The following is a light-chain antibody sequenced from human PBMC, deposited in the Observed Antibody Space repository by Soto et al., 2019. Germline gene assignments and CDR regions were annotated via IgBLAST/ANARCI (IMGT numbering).Light chain of an antibody. CDR2: GNS. V-gene: IGLV1-40*01. CDR1: SSNIGAGYD. Sequence: QSVLTQPPSVSGAPGQRVTIPCTGSSSNIGAGYDVHWYQQLPGTAPKVLIYGNSNRPSGVPDRFSGSKSGTSASLAITGLQAEDEADYYCQSYDSSLSGYVFGTGTKLTVL. CDR3: QSYDSSLSGYV. J-gene: IGLJ1*01.